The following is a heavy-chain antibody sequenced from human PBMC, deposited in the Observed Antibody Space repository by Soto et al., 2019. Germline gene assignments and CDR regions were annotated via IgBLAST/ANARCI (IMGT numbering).Heavy chain of an antibody. CDR2: IYPGDSDT. CDR1: GYSFTSYW. CDR3: ARQTYYYDSSGYKKGPGSDAFDI. J-gene: IGHJ3*02. D-gene: IGHD3-22*01. Sequence: PGESLKISCKGSGYSFTSYWIGWVRQMPGKGLEWMGIIYPGDSDTRYSPSFQGQVTISADKSISTAYLQWSSLKASDTAMYYCARQTYYYDSSGYKKGPGSDAFDIWGQGTMVTVSS. V-gene: IGHV5-51*01.